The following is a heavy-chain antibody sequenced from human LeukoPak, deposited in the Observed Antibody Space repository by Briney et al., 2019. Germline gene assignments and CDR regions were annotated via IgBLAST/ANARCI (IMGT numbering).Heavy chain of an antibody. CDR3: SRGRADGYSGYDFGDY. Sequence: ASVKVSFKASGYTFTDYYMHWVRQAPGQGLAWMGWINPNSGGTDYAQKFQGRVTMARDTSISTAYMELSSLTSDDTAVYYCSRGRADGYSGYDFGDYWGQGTLVTVSS. CDR1: GYTFTDYY. J-gene: IGHJ4*02. CDR2: INPNSGGT. D-gene: IGHD5-12*01. V-gene: IGHV1-2*02.